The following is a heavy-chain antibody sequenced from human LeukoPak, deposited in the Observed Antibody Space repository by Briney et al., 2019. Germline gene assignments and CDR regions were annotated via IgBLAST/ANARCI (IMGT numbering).Heavy chain of an antibody. J-gene: IGHJ6*02. Sequence: GESLKISCKGSGYSFTSYWIGWVRQMPGKGLEWLGIIYPADSDTRYSPSFQGQVTISADKSISTAYLQWSSLKASDTAMYYCARLDVVLTLYSMDVWGQGTTITVSS. V-gene: IGHV5-51*01. CDR1: GYSFTSYW. CDR3: ARLDVVLTLYSMDV. CDR2: IYPADSDT. D-gene: IGHD2-2*01.